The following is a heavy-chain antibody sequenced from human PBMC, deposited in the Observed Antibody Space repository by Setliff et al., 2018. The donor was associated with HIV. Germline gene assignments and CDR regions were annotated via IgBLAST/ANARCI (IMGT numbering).Heavy chain of an antibody. D-gene: IGHD6-6*01. Sequence: ASVKVSCKASGYTFTSYYMHWVRRAPGQGLEWMGIINPSSGSTTYAQKFQGRVTMTRDTSTSTVYMELSSLRSEDTAAYYCARDPAPSSSASYFQHWGQGTPVTVSS. J-gene: IGHJ1*01. CDR1: GYTFTSYY. CDR2: INPSSGST. V-gene: IGHV1-46*01. CDR3: ARDPAPSSSASYFQH.